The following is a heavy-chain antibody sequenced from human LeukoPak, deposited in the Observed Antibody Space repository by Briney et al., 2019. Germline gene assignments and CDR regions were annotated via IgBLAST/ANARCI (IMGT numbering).Heavy chain of an antibody. CDR1: GFTFSSYA. CDR3: ARDRGGSYSAIDY. J-gene: IGHJ4*02. Sequence: GRSLRLSCAASGFTFSSYAMHWVRQAPGRGLEWVAVISYDGSNKYYADSVKGRFTISRDDSKKTLYLQMNSLRAEDTAVYYCARDRGGSYSAIDYWGQGTLVTVSS. D-gene: IGHD1-26*01. CDR2: ISYDGSNK. V-gene: IGHV3-30*01.